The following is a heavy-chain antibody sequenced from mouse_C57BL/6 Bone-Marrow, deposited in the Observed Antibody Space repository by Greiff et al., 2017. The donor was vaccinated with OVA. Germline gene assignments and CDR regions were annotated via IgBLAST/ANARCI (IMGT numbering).Heavy chain of an antibody. CDR1: GFTFSSYA. Sequence: EVMLVESGGGLVKPGGSLKLSCAASGFTFSSYAMSWVRQTPEKRLEWVATISDGGSYTYYPDNVKGRFTISRDNAKNNLYLQMSHLKSEDTAMYYCARDITTVGRYFDVWGTGTTVTVSS. CDR3: ARDITTVGRYFDV. D-gene: IGHD1-1*01. CDR2: ISDGGSYT. V-gene: IGHV5-4*01. J-gene: IGHJ1*03.